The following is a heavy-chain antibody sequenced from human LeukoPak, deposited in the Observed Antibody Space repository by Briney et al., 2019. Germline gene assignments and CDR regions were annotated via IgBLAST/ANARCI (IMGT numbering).Heavy chain of an antibody. CDR3: ARVSLYYYDSSGWSPAFDY. CDR1: GGSISSYY. CDR2: IYYSGST. J-gene: IGHJ4*02. V-gene: IGHV4-59*01. Sequence: SETLSLTCTVSGGSISSYYWSWIRQPPGKGLEWIGYIYYSGSTNYNPSLKSRATISVDTSKNQFSLKLSSVTAADTAVYYCARVSLYYYDSSGWSPAFDYWGQGTLVTVSS. D-gene: IGHD3-22*01.